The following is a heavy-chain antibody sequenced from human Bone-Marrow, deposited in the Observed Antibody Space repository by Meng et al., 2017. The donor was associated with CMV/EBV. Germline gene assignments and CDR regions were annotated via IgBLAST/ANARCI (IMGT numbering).Heavy chain of an antibody. Sequence: ASVKVSCKASGYTFTGYYMHWVRQAPGQGLEWMGWINPNSGGTNYAQKFQGRVTMTRDTSISTAYMELSSLRAEDTAVYYCAKDLLGITGTTVPFDYWGQGTLVTVSS. CDR3: AKDLLGITGTTVPFDY. CDR1: GYTFTGYY. V-gene: IGHV1-2*02. D-gene: IGHD1-7*01. CDR2: INPNSGGT. J-gene: IGHJ4*02.